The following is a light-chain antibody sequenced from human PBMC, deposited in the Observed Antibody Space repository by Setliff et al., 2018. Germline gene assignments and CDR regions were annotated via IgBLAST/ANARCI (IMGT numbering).Light chain of an antibody. J-gene: IGLJ2*01. CDR1: SSNIGSSY. Sequence: QSVLTQPPSVSAAPRQRVTISCSGSSSNIGSSYVSWYQQVPGTAPKLLIYDNNQRHFGVPDRFSGSKSGASASLAISGLRSGDEADYYCAVWDDNLNGPVFGGGTKVTVL. V-gene: IGLV1-47*01. CDR2: DNN. CDR3: AVWDDNLNGPV.